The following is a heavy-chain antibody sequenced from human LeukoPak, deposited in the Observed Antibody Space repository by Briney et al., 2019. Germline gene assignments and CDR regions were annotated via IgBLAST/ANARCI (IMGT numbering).Heavy chain of an antibody. CDR2: ISGSGGST. CDR1: GFTFSSYA. Sequence: PGGSLRLSCAASGFTFSSYAMSWVRRAPGKGLEWVSAISGSGGSTYYADSVKGRFTISRDNSKNTLYLQMNSLRAEDTAVYYCAKDLVGHSSFDYWGQGTLVTVSS. D-gene: IGHD6-13*01. V-gene: IGHV3-23*01. J-gene: IGHJ4*02. CDR3: AKDLVGHSSFDY.